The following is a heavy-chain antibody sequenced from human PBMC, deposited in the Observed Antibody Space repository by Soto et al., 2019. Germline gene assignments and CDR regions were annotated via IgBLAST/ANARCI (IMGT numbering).Heavy chain of an antibody. CDR3: AKDGGPAYCNSPGCSAEHFDY. J-gene: IGHJ4*02. D-gene: IGHD2-2*01. CDR2: ISAYNGNT. CDR1: GYTFTSYG. Sequence: ASVKVSCKASGYTFTSYGISWVRQAPGQGLERMGWISAYNGNTKYAQKLQGRVTMTTDTSTSTAYMELRSLRSDDTAVYYCAKDGGPAYCNSPGCSAEHFDYWGRGTQVTVSS. V-gene: IGHV1-18*01.